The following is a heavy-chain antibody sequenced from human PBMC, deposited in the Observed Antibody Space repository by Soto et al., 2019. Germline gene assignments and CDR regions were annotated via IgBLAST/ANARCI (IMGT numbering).Heavy chain of an antibody. CDR1: GFTFSSYW. Sequence: EVQLVESGGGLVQPGGSLRLSCAASGFTFSSYWMHWVRQAPGKGLVWVSRINSDGSSTSYADSVKGRFTISRDNAKNTRDLQMNSLRAEDTAVYYCARVQGSSTSDGLYYDGMDVWGQGTTVTVSS. CDR3: ARVQGSSTSDGLYYDGMDV. D-gene: IGHD2-15*01. J-gene: IGHJ6*02. CDR2: INSDGSST. V-gene: IGHV3-74*01.